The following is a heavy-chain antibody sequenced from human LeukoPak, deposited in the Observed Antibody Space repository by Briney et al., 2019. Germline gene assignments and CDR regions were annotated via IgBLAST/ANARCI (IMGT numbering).Heavy chain of an antibody. CDR2: SSSSGSTI. CDR1: GFTLSDYY. J-gene: IGHJ4*02. V-gene: IGHV3-11*01. Sequence: GGSLRLSCAASGFTLSDYYMSWIRQAPGKGLVWASYSSSSGSTIYYADSVKGRFAISRDNAKNSLYLQMNSLRAEDTAVYYCARRRDFIDYWGQGTLVTVSS. D-gene: IGHD3/OR15-3a*01. CDR3: ARRRDFIDY.